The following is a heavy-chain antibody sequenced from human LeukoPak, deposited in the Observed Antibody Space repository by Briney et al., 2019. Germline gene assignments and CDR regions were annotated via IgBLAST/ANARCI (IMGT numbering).Heavy chain of an antibody. J-gene: IGHJ6*02. Sequence: GGSLRLSCVASGFTLDAYEMHWVRQARGKGPEWVSLISANGGRTSYADAVKGRFTISRDNSKNSLYLQMTSLRAEDSALYYCTTWAFYHGLDVWGQGTTVTVSS. CDR3: TTWAFYHGLDV. CDR2: ISANGGRT. V-gene: IGHV3-43*02. CDR1: GFTLDAYE. D-gene: IGHD2/OR15-2a*01.